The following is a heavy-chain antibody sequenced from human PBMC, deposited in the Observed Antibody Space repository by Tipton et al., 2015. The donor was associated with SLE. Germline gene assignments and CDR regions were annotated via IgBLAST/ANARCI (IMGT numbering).Heavy chain of an antibody. J-gene: IGHJ4*02. Sequence: TLSLTCSVSGYSISSGHYWGWIRQPPGKGLEWIGSIHHSGSTYYKPSLKSRVTISLDTSKNQFSLKLTSVTAADTAIYYCARGSSGPAAASFWGQGTLVTVSS. CDR1: GYSISSGHY. CDR3: ARGSSGPAAASF. V-gene: IGHV4-38-2*02. CDR2: IHHSGST. D-gene: IGHD2-2*01.